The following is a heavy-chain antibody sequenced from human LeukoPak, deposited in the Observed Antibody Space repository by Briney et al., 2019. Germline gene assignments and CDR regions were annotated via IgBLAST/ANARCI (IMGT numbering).Heavy chain of an antibody. D-gene: IGHD4-17*01. CDR3: ARYLRPSYYFDY. CDR1: GFTFSSYW. J-gene: IGHJ4*02. CDR2: IKQDGSEK. V-gene: IGHV3-7*01. Sequence: AGGSLRLSCAASGFTFSSYWMSWIRQAPGKGLEWVANIKQDGSEKYYVDSVKGRFTISRDNAKNSVYLQMNSLRAEDTGVYYCARYLRPSYYFDYWGRGTLATISS.